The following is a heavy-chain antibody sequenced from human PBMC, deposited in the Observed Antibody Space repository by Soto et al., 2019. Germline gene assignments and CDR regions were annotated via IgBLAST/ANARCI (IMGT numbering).Heavy chain of an antibody. CDR1: GGSISSSSYY. CDR2: IYYSGRT. Sequence: QLQLQESGPGLVKPSETLSLTCTVSGGSISSSSYYWGWIRQPPGKGLEWIGSIYYSGRTYYNPSLKSRVTISVDTSKNQFSLKLSSVTAADTAVYYCARPDYGDGRNWFDPWGQGTLVTVSS. D-gene: IGHD4-17*01. J-gene: IGHJ5*02. CDR3: ARPDYGDGRNWFDP. V-gene: IGHV4-39*01.